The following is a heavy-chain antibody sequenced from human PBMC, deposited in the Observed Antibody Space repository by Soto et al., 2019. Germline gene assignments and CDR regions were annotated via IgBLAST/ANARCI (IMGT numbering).Heavy chain of an antibody. J-gene: IGHJ6*02. D-gene: IGHD3-22*01. Sequence: SETLSLTCGVYGGSISSYYWSWIRQPPGKGLEWIGYIYCSGSTNYNPSLKSRVTISVDTSKNQFSLKLSSVTAADMAVYYCARDRIYYDSSGYLPYYYYGMDVWGQGTTVTVSS. V-gene: IGHV4-59*01. CDR3: ARDRIYYDSSGYLPYYYYGMDV. CDR1: GGSISSYY. CDR2: IYCSGST.